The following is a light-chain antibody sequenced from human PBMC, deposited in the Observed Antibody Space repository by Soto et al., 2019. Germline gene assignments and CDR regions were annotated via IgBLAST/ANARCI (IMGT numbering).Light chain of an antibody. CDR2: DVN. CDR3: SSYTRSSTL. CDR1: SSDVGGYNY. Sequence: QSALTQPASVSGSPGQSVTISCTGTSSDVGGYNYVSWYQHHPGKAPKLMIYDVNNRPSGVSNRFSGSKSGNTASLTISGLQADDEGDYYCSSYTRSSTLFGGGTKLTVL. J-gene: IGLJ2*01. V-gene: IGLV2-14*03.